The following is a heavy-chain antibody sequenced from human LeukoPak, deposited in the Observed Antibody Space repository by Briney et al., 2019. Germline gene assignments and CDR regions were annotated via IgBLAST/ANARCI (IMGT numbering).Heavy chain of an antibody. J-gene: IGHJ6*02. Sequence: GESLKMSCKTSGYTFTSYWIGWVRQTPGRGLECMGVIFPRDSDVRYSPSFQGQVAISADKSTNTAYLHWGSLKASDSAMYYCVRSLPGTLLRGYGMDVWGPGTTVTVS. CDR3: VRSLPGTLLRGYGMDV. V-gene: IGHV5-51*01. D-gene: IGHD3-10*01. CDR1: GYTFTSYW. CDR2: IFPRDSDV.